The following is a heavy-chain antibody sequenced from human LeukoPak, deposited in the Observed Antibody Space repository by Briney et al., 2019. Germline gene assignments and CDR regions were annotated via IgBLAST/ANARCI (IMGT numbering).Heavy chain of an antibody. V-gene: IGHV4-39*07. CDR3: ARRLLTAMITVRGVNAFDI. CDR1: GGSITSSSYY. CDR2: IYYSGST. D-gene: IGHD5-18*01. Sequence: SETLSLICTVSGGSITSSSYYWGWIRQPPGKGPEWIGSIYYSGSTNYNPSLKSRVTISLDTSKNQFSLKLTSVTAADTAVYYCARRLLTAMITVRGVNAFDIWGQGTMVTVSS. J-gene: IGHJ3*02.